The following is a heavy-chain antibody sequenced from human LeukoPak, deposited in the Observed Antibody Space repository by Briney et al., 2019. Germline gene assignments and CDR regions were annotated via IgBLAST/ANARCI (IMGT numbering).Heavy chain of an antibody. Sequence: GGSLGLSCAASGFTFSSYGMHWVRQAPGKGLEWVAVIWYDGSNKYYADSVKGRFTISRDNSKNTLYLQMNSLRAEDTAVYYCARSSGWFSPFDYWGQGTLVTVSS. CDR1: GFTFSSYG. V-gene: IGHV3-33*01. J-gene: IGHJ4*02. D-gene: IGHD6-19*01. CDR3: ARSSGWFSPFDY. CDR2: IWYDGSNK.